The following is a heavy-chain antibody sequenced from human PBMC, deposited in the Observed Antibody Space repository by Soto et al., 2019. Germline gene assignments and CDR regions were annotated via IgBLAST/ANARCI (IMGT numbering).Heavy chain of an antibody. V-gene: IGHV3-66*01. CDR3: ARAPDIVIRD. Sequence: EVQLVESGGGLVQPGGSLRLSCAASGFTVRSNFMNWVRQAPGKGLEWVATIYAGGTTYYADSVKGRFTISRDTSKNTLFLHMDSLRVEDTAMYHCARAPDIVIRDWGQGTLVTVSS. CDR2: IYAGGTT. J-gene: IGHJ4*02. D-gene: IGHD2-8*01. CDR1: GFTVRSNF.